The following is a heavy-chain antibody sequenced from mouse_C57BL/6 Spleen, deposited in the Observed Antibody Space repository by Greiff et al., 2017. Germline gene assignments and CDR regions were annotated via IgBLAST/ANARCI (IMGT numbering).Heavy chain of an antibody. CDR3: ALVYGSSYGGFAY. J-gene: IGHJ3*01. Sequence: QVQLQQPGAELVKPGASVKVSCKASGYTFTSYWMHWVKQRPGQGLEWIGRLHPSDSDTNYNQKFKGKATLTVDKSSSTAYMQLSSLTSEDSAVYYCALVYGSSYGGFAYWGQGTLVTVSA. CDR2: LHPSDSDT. D-gene: IGHD1-1*01. CDR1: GYTFTSYW. V-gene: IGHV1-74*01.